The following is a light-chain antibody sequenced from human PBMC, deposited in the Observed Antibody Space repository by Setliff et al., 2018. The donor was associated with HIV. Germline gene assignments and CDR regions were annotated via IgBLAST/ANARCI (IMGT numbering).Light chain of an antibody. CDR1: SGSIAGNY. CDR2: EDK. Sequence: FMLTQPHSVSESPGKTVTISCTRSSGSIAGNYVQWYQHRPDSSPTTVIREDKERPSGVPDRFSGSIDRSTNSASLTISGLRTEDEADYYCQSYDGSTWVFGGGTKVTVL. CDR3: QSYDGSTWV. V-gene: IGLV6-57*01. J-gene: IGLJ3*02.